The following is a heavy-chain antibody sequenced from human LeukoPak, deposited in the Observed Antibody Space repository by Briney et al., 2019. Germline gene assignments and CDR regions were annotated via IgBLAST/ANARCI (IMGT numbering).Heavy chain of an antibody. J-gene: IGHJ4*02. CDR2: ISYDVRNK. CDR3: ARDVYDGSGSPRLDY. V-gene: IGHV3-30*04. CDR1: GFTFISYA. Sequence: ARSLRLSCAASGFTFISYAMHWVRQAPGKGLEWVAIISYDVRNKDYADSAKGRFTISRDNSKNTLNLQMNSLRAEDTAVYYCARDVYDGSGSPRLDYWGQGTLVTVSS. D-gene: IGHD3-10*01.